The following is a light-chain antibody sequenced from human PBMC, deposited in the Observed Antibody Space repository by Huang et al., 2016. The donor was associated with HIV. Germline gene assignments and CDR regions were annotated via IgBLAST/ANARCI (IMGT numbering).Light chain of an antibody. CDR3: MQALQTPRT. J-gene: IGKJ5*01. CDR2: VSS. Sequence: DIVMTQSPLSLPVSPGEPASISCRSSQSLLHSNGYNSLDWYIQKPGKSPQLLIYVSSNRASGVPDRFSGSGSVLDFTLKISRVEAEDVGVYYCMQALQTPRTFGQGTRLEIK. CDR1: QSLLHSNGYNS. V-gene: IGKV2-28*01.